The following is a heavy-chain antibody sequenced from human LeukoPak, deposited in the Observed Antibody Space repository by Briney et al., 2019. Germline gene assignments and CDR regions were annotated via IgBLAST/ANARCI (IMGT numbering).Heavy chain of an antibody. CDR3: ARDGDYGEGFDP. V-gene: IGHV3-66*01. J-gene: IGHJ5*02. D-gene: IGHD4-17*01. CDR2: IYSGGST. CDR1: GFTVSSNY. Sequence: GGSLRLSCAASGFTVSSNYMSWVRQAPGKGLEWVSVIYSGGSTYHADSVKGRFTISRDNSKNTLYLQMNSLRAEDTAVYYCARDGDYGEGFDPWGQGTLVTVSS.